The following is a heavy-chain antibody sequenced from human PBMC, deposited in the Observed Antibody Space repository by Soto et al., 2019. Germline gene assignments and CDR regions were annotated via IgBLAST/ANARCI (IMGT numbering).Heavy chain of an antibody. Sequence: QVQLVQSGAEVKKPGSSVKVSCKAPGGPLRSYPFSWGRQAPGQGLEWMGGIIPAFGTAHYTQKLQGRVTITADEFTSTAYMELNSLRFEDTAVYYCARSNTVVTPGLPSDIWGQGTMVTVSS. CDR2: IIPAFGTA. D-gene: IGHD2-15*01. V-gene: IGHV1-69*12. J-gene: IGHJ3*02. CDR3: ARSNTVVTPGLPSDI. CDR1: GGPLRSYP.